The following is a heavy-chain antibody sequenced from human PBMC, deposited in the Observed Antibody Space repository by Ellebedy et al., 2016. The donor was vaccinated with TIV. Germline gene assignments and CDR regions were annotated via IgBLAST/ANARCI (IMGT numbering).Heavy chain of an antibody. CDR3: AKGEMATTLYYYYYGMDV. D-gene: IGHD5-24*01. Sequence: GESLKISXAASGFTFSSYAMSWVRQAPGKGLEWVSAISGSGGSTYYADSVKGRFTISRDNSKNTLYLQMNSLRAEDTAVYYCAKGEMATTLYYYYYGMDVWGQGTTVTVSS. J-gene: IGHJ6*02. CDR2: ISGSGGST. CDR1: GFTFSSYA. V-gene: IGHV3-23*01.